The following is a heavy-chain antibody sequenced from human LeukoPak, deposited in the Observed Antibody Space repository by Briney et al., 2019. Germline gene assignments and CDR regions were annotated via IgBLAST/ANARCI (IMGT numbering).Heavy chain of an antibody. CDR3: VRGYIYAYAFDY. V-gene: IGHV3-7*02. D-gene: IGHD5-18*01. Sequence: GGSLRLSCAASGFTFSTYWMGWVRQAPGKGLEWVANMKPDGSEEYYVASVKGRFTISRDNAKNSLSLQMNSLRAEDTAVYYCVRGYIYAYAFDYWGQGTLVTVSS. J-gene: IGHJ4*02. CDR2: MKPDGSEE. CDR1: GFTFSTYW.